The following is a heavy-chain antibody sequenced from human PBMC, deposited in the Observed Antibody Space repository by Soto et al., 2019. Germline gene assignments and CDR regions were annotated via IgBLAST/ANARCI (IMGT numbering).Heavy chain of an antibody. CDR2: ISGSGGST. CDR1: GFTFSRYA. CDR3: AKDQRITIFGVVTSNYYMDG. J-gene: IGHJ6*03. D-gene: IGHD3-3*01. V-gene: IGHV3-23*01. Sequence: PGGSLRLSCAASGFTFSRYAMSWVRQAPGKGLEWVSAISGSGGSTYYADSVKGRFTISRDNSKNTLYLQMNSLRAEDTAVYYCAKDQRITIFGVVTSNYYMDGWGKGTTVTVSS.